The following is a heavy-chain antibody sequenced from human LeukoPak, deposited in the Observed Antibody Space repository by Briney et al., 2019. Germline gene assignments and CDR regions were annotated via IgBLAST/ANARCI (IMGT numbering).Heavy chain of an antibody. V-gene: IGHV1-2*02. D-gene: IGHD2-2*01. Sequence: GASVKVSCKASGYTFTGYYIHWVRPAPGQGLEWMGWINPNSGDTNYAQKFQGRVTMTKDTSINTAYMELNRLRSDDTALYYCSTLGYCIDSSPSCYRAFDYWGQGTLVTVSS. CDR1: GYTFTGYY. J-gene: IGHJ4*02. CDR3: STLGYCIDSSPSCYRAFDY. CDR2: INPNSGDT.